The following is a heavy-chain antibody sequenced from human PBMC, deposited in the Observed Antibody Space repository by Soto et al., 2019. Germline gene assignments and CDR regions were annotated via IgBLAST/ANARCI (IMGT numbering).Heavy chain of an antibody. CDR1: GGSISSYY. Sequence: PSETLSLTCTVSGGSISSYYWSWIRQPPGKGLEWIGYIYYSGSTNYNPSLKSRVTISVDTSKNQFSLKLSSVTAADTAVYYCARARRAAAFDYWGQGTLVTVSS. J-gene: IGHJ4*02. V-gene: IGHV4-59*01. CDR2: IYYSGST. D-gene: IGHD6-13*01. CDR3: ARARRAAAFDY.